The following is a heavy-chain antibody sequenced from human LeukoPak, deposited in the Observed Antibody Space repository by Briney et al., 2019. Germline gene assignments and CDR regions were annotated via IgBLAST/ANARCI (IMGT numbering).Heavy chain of an antibody. CDR3: ANGGAVAGPNYWYFDL. D-gene: IGHD6-19*01. V-gene: IGHV4-39*01. Sequence: SETLSLTCTVSGGSISSSSYYWGWIRQPPGKGLEWVGSIYYSGSTYYNPSLKSRVTISVDTSKNQFSLKLSSVTAADTAVYYCANGGAVAGPNYWYFDLWGRGTLVTVSS. J-gene: IGHJ2*01. CDR2: IYYSGST. CDR1: GGSISSSSYY.